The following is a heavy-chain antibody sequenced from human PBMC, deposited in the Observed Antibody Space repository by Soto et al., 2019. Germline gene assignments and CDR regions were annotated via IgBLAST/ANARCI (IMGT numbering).Heavy chain of an antibody. Sequence: GASVKVSCKASGYTFTSYYMHWVRQAPGQGLEWMGIINPSGGSTSYAQKFQGRVTMTRDTSTSTVYMELSSLRSEDTAVYYCARVRSSIFYYYYDSSGYYFDYWGQGIRVTVSS. D-gene: IGHD3-22*01. J-gene: IGHJ4*02. CDR1: GYTFTSYY. CDR2: INPSGGST. CDR3: ARVRSSIFYYYYDSSGYYFDY. V-gene: IGHV1-46*01.